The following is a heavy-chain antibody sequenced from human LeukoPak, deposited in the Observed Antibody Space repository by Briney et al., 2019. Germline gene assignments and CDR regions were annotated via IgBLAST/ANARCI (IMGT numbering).Heavy chain of an antibody. CDR3: TTGGGPVTTSEEYFKH. Sequence: GGSLRLSCAASGFTFDDYAIHWVRQAPGKGLEWVCLISWDGGSSNYTDSVKGRFTISKDNSKNSVYLQMNSLTTEDTALYYGTTGGGPVTTSEEYFKHWGQGTPVTVSS. CDR2: ISWDGGSS. D-gene: IGHD4-17*01. J-gene: IGHJ1*01. CDR1: GFTFDDYA. V-gene: IGHV3-43D*03.